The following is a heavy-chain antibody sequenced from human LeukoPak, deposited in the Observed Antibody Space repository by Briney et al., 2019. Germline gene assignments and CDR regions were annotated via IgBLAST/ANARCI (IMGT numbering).Heavy chain of an antibody. Sequence: GASVKVSCKASGYTFTSYGISWVRQAPGQGLEWMGWINPNSGGTNYAQKFQGRVTMTRDTSISTAYMELSRLRSDDTAVYYCARGGGYNLNYWGQGTLVTVSS. D-gene: IGHD5-24*01. CDR3: ARGGGYNLNY. V-gene: IGHV1-2*02. CDR2: INPNSGGT. CDR1: GYTFTSYG. J-gene: IGHJ4*02.